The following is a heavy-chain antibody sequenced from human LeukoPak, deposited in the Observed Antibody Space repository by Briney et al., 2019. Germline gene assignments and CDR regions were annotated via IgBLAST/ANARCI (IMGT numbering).Heavy chain of an antibody. J-gene: IGHJ4*02. CDR2: IYHSGSP. CDR1: GGSISSDNW. Sequence: PSETLSLTCAVSGGSISSDNWWSWVHQSPGKGLEWIGEIYHSGSPNYNPSLKSRVAISIDKSKNQFSLKLSSVTAADTAVYFCARERGYSYGPIDYWGQGTLVTVSS. V-gene: IGHV4-4*02. D-gene: IGHD5-18*01. CDR3: ARERGYSYGPIDY.